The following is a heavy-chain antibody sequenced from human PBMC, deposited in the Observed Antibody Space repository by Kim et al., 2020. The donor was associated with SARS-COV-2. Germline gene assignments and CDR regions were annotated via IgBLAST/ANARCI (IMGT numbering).Heavy chain of an antibody. CDR2: IYYSGST. Sequence: SETLSLTCTVSGGSISSSSYYWGWIRQPPGKGLEWIGSIYYSGSTYYNPSLKSRVTISVDTSKNQFSLKLSSVTAADTAVYYCARVLSNWFDPWGQGTLVTVSS. J-gene: IGHJ5*02. CDR3: ARVLSNWFDP. V-gene: IGHV4-39*01. CDR1: GGSISSSSYY.